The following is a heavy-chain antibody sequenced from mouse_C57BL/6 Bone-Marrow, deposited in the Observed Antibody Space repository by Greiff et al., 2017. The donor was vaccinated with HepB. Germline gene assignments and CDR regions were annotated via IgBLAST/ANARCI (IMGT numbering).Heavy chain of an antibody. V-gene: IGHV1-53*01. CDR2: INPSNGGT. CDR1: GYTFTSYW. CDR3: ARWCTTVVATRRKSYFDY. J-gene: IGHJ2*01. D-gene: IGHD1-1*01. Sequence: QVQLQQPGTELVKPGASVKLSCKASGYTFTSYWMHWVKQRPGQGLEWIGNINPSNGGTNYNEKFKSKATLTVDKSSSTAYMQLSSLTSEDSAVYYCARWCTTVVATRRKSYFDYWGQGTTLTVSS.